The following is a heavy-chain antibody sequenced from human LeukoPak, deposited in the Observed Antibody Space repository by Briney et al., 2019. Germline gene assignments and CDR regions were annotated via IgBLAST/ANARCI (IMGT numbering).Heavy chain of an antibody. V-gene: IGHV1-2*06. CDR1: RYRFTGYY. Sequence: GASVKVSCKASRYRFTGYYMDWVRQAPGEGLEWMGRMNPNSGATNLAHKFQDRVIMTRDTLFTTAYMELRGLRADDTATYYCTRYPLSYILGFDLWGQGTLVSVSS. D-gene: IGHD5-18*01. CDR3: TRYPLSYILGFDL. J-gene: IGHJ5*02. CDR2: MNPNSGAT.